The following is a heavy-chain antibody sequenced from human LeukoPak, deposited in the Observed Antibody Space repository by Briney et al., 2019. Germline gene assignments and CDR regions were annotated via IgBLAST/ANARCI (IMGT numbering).Heavy chain of an antibody. CDR3: IKDMGFDLLKDAFHV. V-gene: IGHV3-9*01. CDR2: ISWDSGSQ. J-gene: IGHJ3*01. Sequence: GRSLRLSSVGSGYSLLDDAMQGVRQVPGKGLEWVSSISWDSGSQAYMDSVKGRFTISRDNDKNSLYLQMNSLRLEHTAFYYCIKDMGFDLLKDAFHVWGQGTLVTVSS. D-gene: IGHD3-9*01. CDR1: GYSLLDDA.